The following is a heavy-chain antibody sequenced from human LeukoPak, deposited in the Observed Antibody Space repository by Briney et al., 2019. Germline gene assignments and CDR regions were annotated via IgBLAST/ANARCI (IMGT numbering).Heavy chain of an antibody. V-gene: IGHV4-34*01. Sequence: SETLSLTCAVYGDSFSGYYWTWIRQPPGKGLEWLGEINHSGRTNYNPSLKSRVTISIDTSKSQFSLKLSSVTAADTAVYYCARVMGYCNDDTCSRINDYIDYWSQGTLVTVSS. J-gene: IGHJ4*02. CDR2: INHSGRT. D-gene: IGHD2-15*01. CDR1: GDSFSGYY. CDR3: ARVMGYCNDDTCSRINDYIDY.